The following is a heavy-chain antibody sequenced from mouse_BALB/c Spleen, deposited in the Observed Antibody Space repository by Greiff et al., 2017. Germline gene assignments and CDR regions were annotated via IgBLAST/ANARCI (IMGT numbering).Heavy chain of an antibody. D-gene: IGHD2-3*01. CDR2: IDPENGDT. CDR1: GFNIKDYY. V-gene: IGHV14-4*02. J-gene: IGHJ2*01. Sequence: EVQLQQSGAELVRSGASVKLSCTASGFNIKDYYMHWVKQRPEQGLEWIGWIDPENGDTEYAPKFQGKATMTADTSSNTAYLQLSSLTSEDTAVYCCNADGFPDYWGQGTTLTVSS. CDR3: NADGFPDY.